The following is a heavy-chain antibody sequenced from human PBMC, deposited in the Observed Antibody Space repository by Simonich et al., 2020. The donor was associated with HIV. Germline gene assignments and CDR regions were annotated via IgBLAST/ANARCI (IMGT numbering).Heavy chain of an antibody. CDR1: GSSLSTSGMR. J-gene: IGHJ3*02. CDR3: ARTPIIRGIIVAFDI. Sequence: QVTLKEPGPALVKPTQTLTLTCTFSGSSLSTSGMRVSWIRQPPGKALEWLALIEWDDDKFYRTSLKTRLTIAKDTSKKQVVLTMTNMDPVDTATYYCARTPIIRGIIVAFDIWGQGTMVTVSS. V-gene: IGHV2-70*04. D-gene: IGHD3-10*01. CDR2: IEWDDDK.